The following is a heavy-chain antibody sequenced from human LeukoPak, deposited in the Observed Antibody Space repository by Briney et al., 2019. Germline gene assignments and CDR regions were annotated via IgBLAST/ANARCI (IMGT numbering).Heavy chain of an antibody. CDR3: ARHRARDGYNALAY. Sequence: PSETLLLTCTVPGGQLCYYYWSSIRQPPGKVLEWIEHMYNRVSNYTPSLKRRVTEPVDTYKNQFYMKLSPVTARHTPVLHCARHRARDGYNALAYWGQGTLVTVSS. J-gene: IGHJ4*02. D-gene: IGHD5-24*01. CDR1: GGQLCYYY. V-gene: IGHV4-59*08. CDR2: MYNRVS.